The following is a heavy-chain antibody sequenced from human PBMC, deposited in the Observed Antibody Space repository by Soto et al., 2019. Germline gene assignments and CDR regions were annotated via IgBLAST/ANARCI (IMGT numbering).Heavy chain of an antibody. V-gene: IGHV3-13*01. J-gene: IGHJ6*03. CDR2: IGTAGDT. D-gene: IGHD3-10*01. CDR1: GFTFSSYA. CDR3: ARGFGSFYYMDV. Sequence: EVQLVESGGGLVQPGGSLRLSCAASGFTFSSYAMHWVRQAPGRGLEWVSVIGTAGDTSYRGSVKGRFTISREKANNSLYLQMNSLLAGDTAVYYCARGFGSFYYMDVWGKGTTVTVSS.